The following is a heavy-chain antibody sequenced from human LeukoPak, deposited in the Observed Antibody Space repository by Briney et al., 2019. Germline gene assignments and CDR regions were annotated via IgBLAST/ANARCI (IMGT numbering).Heavy chain of an antibody. V-gene: IGHV4-59*01. Sequence: SETLSLTCTVSGGSLSGYYWTWTRQPPGKGLEWIGYMYYNAGTHYNPSLKSRLTISIDTSKNQFSLKLSSVTAADTAVYYCASRANSYGPIDYWGQGTLVTVSS. J-gene: IGHJ4*02. CDR3: ASRANSYGPIDY. CDR1: GGSLSGYY. CDR2: MYYNAGT. D-gene: IGHD5-18*01.